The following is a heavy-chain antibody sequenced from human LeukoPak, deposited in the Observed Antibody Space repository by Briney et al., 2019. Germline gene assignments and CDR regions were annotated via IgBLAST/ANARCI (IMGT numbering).Heavy chain of an antibody. CDR3: ARDLKAAAGSFDY. CDR2: ISSSSSYI. J-gene: IGHJ4*02. Sequence: GGSLRLSCAASGFTFSSYSRNWVRQAPGKGLEWVSSISSSSSYIYYADSVKGRFTISRDNAKNSLYLQMNSLRAEDTAVYYCARDLKAAAGSFDYRGQGTLVTVSS. D-gene: IGHD6-13*01. CDR1: GFTFSSYS. V-gene: IGHV3-21*01.